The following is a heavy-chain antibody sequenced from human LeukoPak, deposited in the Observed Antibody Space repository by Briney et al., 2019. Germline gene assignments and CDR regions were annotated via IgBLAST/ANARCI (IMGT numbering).Heavy chain of an antibody. CDR1: GYSISSGYY. V-gene: IGHV4-38-2*02. CDR2: IYHSGST. Sequence: SETLSLTCTVSGYSISSGYYWGWIRQPPRKGLEWIGSIYHSGSTYYNPSLKSRVTISVDTSKNQFSLKLSSVTAADTAVYYCARDDPVYFDIWGQGTMVTVSS. CDR3: ARDDPVYFDI. J-gene: IGHJ3*02. D-gene: IGHD1-14*01.